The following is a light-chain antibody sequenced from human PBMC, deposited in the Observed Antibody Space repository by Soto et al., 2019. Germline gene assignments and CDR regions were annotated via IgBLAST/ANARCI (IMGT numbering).Light chain of an antibody. CDR2: AAS. Sequence: AIRMTQSPSSLSASTGDRVTITCRASQGISSYLAWYQQKPGKAPKLLIYAASTLQSGVPSRFSGSGSGTDFTLTISCLQSEDFATYYGQQYYSYPHTCGQGTKLEIK. CDR3: QQYYSYPHT. J-gene: IGKJ2*01. V-gene: IGKV1-8*01. CDR1: QGISSY.